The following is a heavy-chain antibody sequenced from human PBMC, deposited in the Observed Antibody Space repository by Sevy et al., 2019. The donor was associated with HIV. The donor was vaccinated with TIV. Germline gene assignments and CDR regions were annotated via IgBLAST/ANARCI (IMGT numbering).Heavy chain of an antibody. CDR1: GYTFTGYY. CDR2: INPNSGGT. D-gene: IGHD6-19*01. Sequence: VSVKVSCKASGYTFTGYYMHWVRQAPGQGLERTGWINPNSGGTNYAQKFQGRVTMTRDTSISTAYMELSRLRSDDTAVYYCARDLLAVAGTTPFDYWGQGTLVSVS. CDR3: ARDLLAVAGTTPFDY. J-gene: IGHJ4*02. V-gene: IGHV1-2*02.